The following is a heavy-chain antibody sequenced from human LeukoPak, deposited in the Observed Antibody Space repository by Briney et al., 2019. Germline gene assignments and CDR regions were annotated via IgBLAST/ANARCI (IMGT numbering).Heavy chain of an antibody. D-gene: IGHD2-2*01. V-gene: IGHV3-30*18. J-gene: IGHJ5*02. CDR2: ISYDGTIR. CDR1: GFTFSSYA. CDR3: AKGGCSSTTCYLANP. Sequence: PGGSLRLSCAASGFTFSSYAMYWVRQAPGKGLEWVAVISYDGTIRNYADSVKGRFTISRDNSKNTLYLQMNSLTAEDTALYYCAKGGCSSTTCYLANPWGQGTLVTVSS.